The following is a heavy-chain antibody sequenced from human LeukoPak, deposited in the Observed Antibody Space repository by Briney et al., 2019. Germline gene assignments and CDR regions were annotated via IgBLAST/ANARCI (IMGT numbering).Heavy chain of an antibody. Sequence: GGSLRLSCAVSGFTFSSYAIHWVRLAPGRGLEWMAVISYDGSNKYYAESVKGRFTISRDNSKNTLYLQMNSLRAEDTALYYCAKIGTYYYGSGPRENIWGQGTLVTVSS. CDR3: AKIGTYYYGSGPRENI. CDR2: ISYDGSNK. D-gene: IGHD3-10*01. V-gene: IGHV3-30-3*02. CDR1: GFTFSSYA. J-gene: IGHJ4*02.